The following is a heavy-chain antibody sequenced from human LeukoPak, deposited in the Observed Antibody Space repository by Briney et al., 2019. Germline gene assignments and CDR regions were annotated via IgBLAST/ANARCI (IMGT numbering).Heavy chain of an antibody. CDR3: ASDKEFGYDFWSGYLTYCYYYGMDV. CDR1: GFTFSDYY. Sequence: GGSLRLSCAASGFTFSDYYMSWISQAPGKGLEWVSYISSSGSTIYYADSVKGRFTISRDNAKNSLYLQMNSLRAEDTAVYYCASDKEFGYDFWSGYLTYCYYYGMDVWGQGTTVTVSS. J-gene: IGHJ6*02. V-gene: IGHV3-11*01. CDR2: ISSSGSTI. D-gene: IGHD3-3*01.